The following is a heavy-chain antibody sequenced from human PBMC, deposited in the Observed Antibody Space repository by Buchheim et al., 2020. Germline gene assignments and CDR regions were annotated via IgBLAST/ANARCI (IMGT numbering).Heavy chain of an antibody. CDR2: INSDGRTT. CDR1: GFTFSSYW. D-gene: IGHD3-22*01. CDR3: VTSGSYYYYAMDV. V-gene: IGHV3-74*01. Sequence: EVQPVESGGGLVQPGGSLRLSCAASGFTFSSYWMHWVRQAPGKGLVCVARINSDGRTTTYADSAKGRFTISRDNAMNTLYLQMNSLRAEDTAVYYCVTSGSYYYYAMDVWGQGTT. J-gene: IGHJ6*02.